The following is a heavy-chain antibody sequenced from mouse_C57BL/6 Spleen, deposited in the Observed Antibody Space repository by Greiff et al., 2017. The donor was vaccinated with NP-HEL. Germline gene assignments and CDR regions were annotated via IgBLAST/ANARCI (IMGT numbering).Heavy chain of an antibody. CDR2: ISDGGSYT. J-gene: IGHJ3*01. V-gene: IGHV5-4*03. D-gene: IGHD1-3*01. Sequence: EVKLVESGGGLVKPGGSLKLSCAASGFTFSSYAMSWVRQTPEKRLEWVATISDGGSYTYYPDNVKGRFTISRDNAKNNLYLQMSHLKSEDTAMYYCARVSEGFADWGQGTLVTVSA. CDR3: ARVSEGFAD. CDR1: GFTFSSYA.